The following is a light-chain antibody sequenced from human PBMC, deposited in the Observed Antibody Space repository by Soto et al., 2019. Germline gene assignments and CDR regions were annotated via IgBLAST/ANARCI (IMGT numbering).Light chain of an antibody. CDR1: QGISSW. Sequence: DIQMTQSPSSVSASVGDRVTITCRASQGISSWLARYQQKPGKAPKLLIYAASSLQSGVPSRFSGSGSGTDFTLTTSSLQPENFATYYCQQANSFPYTFGQGTKLEIK. J-gene: IGKJ2*01. CDR2: AAS. V-gene: IGKV1-12*01. CDR3: QQANSFPYT.